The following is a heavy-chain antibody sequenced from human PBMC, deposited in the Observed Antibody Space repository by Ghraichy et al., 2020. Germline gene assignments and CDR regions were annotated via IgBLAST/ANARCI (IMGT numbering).Heavy chain of an antibody. Sequence: GGSLRLSCAASGFTFSNYAMAWVRQAPGKGLEWVSGIGGSGGSTYYADSVKGRFTISRDNSKNTLYLQMNSLRAEDTAVYYCAKDHRYCSGGSCYREGIFDYWGQGTLVTVSS. D-gene: IGHD2-15*01. CDR3: AKDHRYCSGGSCYREGIFDY. CDR2: IGGSGGST. CDR1: GFTFSNYA. J-gene: IGHJ4*02. V-gene: IGHV3-23*01.